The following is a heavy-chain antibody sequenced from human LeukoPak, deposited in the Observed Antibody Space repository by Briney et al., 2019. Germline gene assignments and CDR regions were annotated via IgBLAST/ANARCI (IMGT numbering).Heavy chain of an antibody. Sequence: KTSETLSLTCTVSGGSISSGGYYWSWIRQHPGKGLEWIGYIYYSGSTYYNPSLKSRVTISVDTSKNQFSLKLSSVTAADTAVYYCARDCSGGSCSGPGDYWGQGTLVTVSS. CDR3: ARDCSGGSCSGPGDY. J-gene: IGHJ4*02. D-gene: IGHD2-15*01. V-gene: IGHV4-31*03. CDR2: IYYSGST. CDR1: GGSISSGGYY.